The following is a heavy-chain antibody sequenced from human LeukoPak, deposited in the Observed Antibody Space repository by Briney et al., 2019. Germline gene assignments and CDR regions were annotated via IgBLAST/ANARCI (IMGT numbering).Heavy chain of an antibody. Sequence: GGSLRLPCAASGFTFSSYGMHWVRQAPGKGLEWVALIWYDGRRQFYAYSVKGRFTISRDDSSNTLFLQMNGLRAEDTAVYYCARLGSSWSSDYWGQGTLVTVSS. V-gene: IGHV3-33*01. CDR3: ARLGSSWSSDY. CDR1: GFTFSSYG. CDR2: IWYDGRRQ. J-gene: IGHJ4*02. D-gene: IGHD6-13*01.